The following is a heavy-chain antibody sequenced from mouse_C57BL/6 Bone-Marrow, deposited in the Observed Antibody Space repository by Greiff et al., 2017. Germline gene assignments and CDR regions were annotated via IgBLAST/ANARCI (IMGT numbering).Heavy chain of an antibody. CDR2: ISGGGGNT. V-gene: IGHV5-9*01. CDR3: ARRIYSGYFDY. J-gene: IGHJ2*01. Sequence: EVKLVESGGGLVKPGGSLKLSCAASGFTFSSYTMSWVRQTPEKRLEWVATISGGGGNTYYPDSVKGRFTISRDNAKNTLYLQMSSLRSEDTALYYCARRIYSGYFDYWGQGTTLTVSS. D-gene: IGHD2-12*01. CDR1: GFTFSSYT.